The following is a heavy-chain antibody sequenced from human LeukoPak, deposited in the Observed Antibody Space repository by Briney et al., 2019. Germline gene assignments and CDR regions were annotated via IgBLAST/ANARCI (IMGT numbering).Heavy chain of an antibody. CDR2: ISAYNGNT. J-gene: IGHJ3*02. Sequence: ASVKVSCKASGYTFTSYGISWVRQAPGQGLEWMGWISAYNGNTNYAQKLQGRVTMTTDTSTSTAYMELRSLRSDDTAVYYCARGVGLWFGELLYAFDIWGQGTMVTVSS. CDR1: GYTFTSYG. D-gene: IGHD3-10*01. V-gene: IGHV1-18*01. CDR3: ARGVGLWFGELLYAFDI.